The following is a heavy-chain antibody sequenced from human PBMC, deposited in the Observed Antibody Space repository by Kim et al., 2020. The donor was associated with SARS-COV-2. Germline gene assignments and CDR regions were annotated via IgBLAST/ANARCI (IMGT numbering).Heavy chain of an antibody. J-gene: IGHJ4*02. CDR2: ISTSSSSI. D-gene: IGHD3-3*01. CDR1: GFRFSDYN. V-gene: IGHV3-48*02. Sequence: GGSLRLSCEASGFRFSDYNMNWVRQVPGKGLEWISYISTSSSSIYYADSVKGRFTVSRDNARNSMFLQMDSLRDDDTAVYYCAREDVFEWLGGLYFDHWGQGTLVAVSS. CDR3: AREDVFEWLGGLYFDH.